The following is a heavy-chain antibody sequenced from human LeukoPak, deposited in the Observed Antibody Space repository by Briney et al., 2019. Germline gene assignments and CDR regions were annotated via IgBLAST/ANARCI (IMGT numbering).Heavy chain of an antibody. Sequence: PGGSLRLSCAASGFTFSSYWMSWVRQAPGKGLEWVANIKQDGSEKYYVDSVKGRFTISRDNAKNSLFLQMNSLRAEGTAVYYCARTQIGPDGDPYYYYGVDVWGQGTTVTVSS. CDR2: IKQDGSEK. CDR3: ARTQIGPDGDPYYYYGVDV. J-gene: IGHJ6*02. V-gene: IGHV3-7*01. D-gene: IGHD4-17*01. CDR1: GFTFSSYW.